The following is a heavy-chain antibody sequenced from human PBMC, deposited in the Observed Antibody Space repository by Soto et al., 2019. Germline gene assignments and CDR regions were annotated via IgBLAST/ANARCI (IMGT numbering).Heavy chain of an antibody. CDR2: IYYSGST. CDR1: GGSISSYY. CDR3: ARDPGGGGDAFDI. V-gene: IGHV4-59*01. Sequence: PSETLSLTCTVSGGSISSYYWSWIRQPPGKGLEWIGYIYYSGSTNYNPSLKRRVTISVDTSKNQFSLKLSSVTAADTAVYYCARDPGGGGDAFDIWGQGTMVTVSS. D-gene: IGHD3-16*01. J-gene: IGHJ3*02.